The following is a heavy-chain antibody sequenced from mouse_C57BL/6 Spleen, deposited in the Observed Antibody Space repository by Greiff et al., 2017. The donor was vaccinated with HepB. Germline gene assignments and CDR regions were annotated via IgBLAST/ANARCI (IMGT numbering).Heavy chain of an antibody. D-gene: IGHD1-1*01. Sequence: QVQLQQSGAELVMPGASVKLSCKASGYTFTSYWMHWVKQRPGQGLEWIGEIDPSDSYTNYNQKFKGKSTLTVDKSSSTAYMQLSSLTSEDSAVYYCARAQSANYYGSSYGYFDVWGTGTTVTVSS. CDR3: ARAQSANYYGSSYGYFDV. J-gene: IGHJ1*03. V-gene: IGHV1-69*01. CDR1: GYTFTSYW. CDR2: IDPSDSYT.